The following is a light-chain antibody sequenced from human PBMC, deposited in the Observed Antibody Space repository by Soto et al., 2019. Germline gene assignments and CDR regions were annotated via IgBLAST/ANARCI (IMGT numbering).Light chain of an antibody. CDR3: QQSYTTLRT. V-gene: IGKV1-39*01. CDR1: QSISSS. CDR2: GAS. J-gene: IGKJ1*01. Sequence: DIQMTQSPSSLSASVGDRVTITCRASQSISSSLNWYQQKPGKAPKLLIYGASSLQSGVPSRFSGSGSGTYFTLTISSLQPEDFATYYCQQSYTTLRTLGQGTKVGIK.